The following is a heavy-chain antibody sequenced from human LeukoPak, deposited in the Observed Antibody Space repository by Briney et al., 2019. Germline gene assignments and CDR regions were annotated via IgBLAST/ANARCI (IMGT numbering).Heavy chain of an antibody. CDR1: GFTFSSYA. D-gene: IGHD2-2*01. CDR3: ARDRYQLL. J-gene: IGHJ4*02. Sequence: GGSLRLSCVASGFTFSSYAMHWVRQAPGKGLEWVTGISFDGSIEVYADSVKGRFTISRDNSKNTLYLQMNSLRVEDTAVYYCARDRYQLLWGQGTLVTVSS. CDR2: ISFDGSIE. V-gene: IGHV3-30-3*01.